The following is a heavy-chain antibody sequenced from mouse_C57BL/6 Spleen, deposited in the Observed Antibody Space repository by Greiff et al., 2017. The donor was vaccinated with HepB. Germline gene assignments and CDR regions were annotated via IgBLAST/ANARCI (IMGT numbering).Heavy chain of an antibody. J-gene: IGHJ2*01. V-gene: IGHV1-18*01. CDR2: INPNNGGT. CDR3: ARGDDYEFDY. Sequence: EVQLQQSGPELVKPGASVKIPCKASGYTFTDYNMDWVKQSHGKSLEWIGDINPNNGGTIYNQKFKGKATLTVDMSSSTAYMELRSLTSEDTAVYYCARGDDYEFDYWGQGTTLTVSS. CDR1: GYTFTDYN. D-gene: IGHD2-4*01.